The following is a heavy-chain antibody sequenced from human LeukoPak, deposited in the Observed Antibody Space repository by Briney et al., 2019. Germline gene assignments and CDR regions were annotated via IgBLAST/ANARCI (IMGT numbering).Heavy chain of an antibody. V-gene: IGHV1-8*01. D-gene: IGHD2-21*02. J-gene: IGHJ4*02. CDR2: MNPNSGNT. CDR1: GYAFTSYD. Sequence: ASVKVSCKASGYAFTSYDINWVRQATGQGLEWMGWMNPNSGNTGYAQKFHGIVTMTRNTSISTAYMELSSLIPEDTAVYYRARAARGGDCSDYWGQGTLVTVPS. CDR3: ARAARGGDCSDY.